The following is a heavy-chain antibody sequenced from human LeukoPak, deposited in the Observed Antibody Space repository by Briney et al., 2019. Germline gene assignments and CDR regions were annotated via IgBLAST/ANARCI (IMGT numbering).Heavy chain of an antibody. CDR3: ARDRRRWELLGRGEYYYMNV. CDR1: RFTLSSYA. V-gene: IGHV3-23*01. Sequence: GGSLRVSRAHSRFTLSSYAISWVCPAPRRGGERVSGISGRGGSPDYADSVKGRFTISRDNSKNTLYLQMNSLRAEDTAVYYCARDRRRWELLGRGEYYYMNVWGKGTTVTVSS. D-gene: IGHD1-26*01. CDR2: ISGRGGSP. J-gene: IGHJ6*03.